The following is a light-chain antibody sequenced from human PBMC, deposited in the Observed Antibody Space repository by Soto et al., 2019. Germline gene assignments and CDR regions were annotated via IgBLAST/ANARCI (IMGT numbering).Light chain of an antibody. V-gene: IGKV1-39*01. Sequence: DIQMTQSPSSLSASVGDRVTITCRPSQSIDNFLNWYQQKPGKAPNLLIYAASSLQSGVSSRFSGSGSGTDFTLTISSLQPEDSATYYCQQSYSLPYTFGQETKVEIK. CDR2: AAS. J-gene: IGKJ2*01. CDR3: QQSYSLPYT. CDR1: QSIDNF.